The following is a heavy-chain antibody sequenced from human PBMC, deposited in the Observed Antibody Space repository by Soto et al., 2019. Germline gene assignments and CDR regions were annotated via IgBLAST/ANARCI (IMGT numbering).Heavy chain of an antibody. CDR3: ARDAISMVRGTNNWFDP. CDR2: ISGGGIST. CDR1: GFTFSNYA. V-gene: IGHV3-23*01. J-gene: IGHJ5*02. D-gene: IGHD3-10*01. Sequence: EVQLLASGGGLVQPGGSLTLSCAASGFTFSNYAMSWVRQAPGKGLEWVSAISGGGISTYYADSVRGRFTISRDNSRNTLYLRMNRLRAEDTAVYYCARDAISMVRGTNNWFDPWGQGTLVTVSS.